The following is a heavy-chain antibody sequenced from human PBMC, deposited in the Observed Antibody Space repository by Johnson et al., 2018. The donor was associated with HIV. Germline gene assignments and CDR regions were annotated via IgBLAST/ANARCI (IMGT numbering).Heavy chain of an antibody. CDR3: AKAEGATSAFDI. V-gene: IGHV3-53*01. CDR2: INTDGSNI. D-gene: IGHD1-26*01. J-gene: IGHJ3*02. Sequence: VQLVESGGGLIQPGGSLRLSCAASGVIVSSNYMTWVRQAPGKGLEWVSHINTDGSNIMYANSVKGRFTISRDNSKNKLYLQMNSLRAEDTAVYYCAKAEGATSAFDIWGQGTMVTVSS. CDR1: GVIVSSNY.